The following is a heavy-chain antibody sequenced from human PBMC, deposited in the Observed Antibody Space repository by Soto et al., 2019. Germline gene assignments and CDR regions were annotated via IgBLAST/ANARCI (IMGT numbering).Heavy chain of an antibody. J-gene: IGHJ4*02. CDR3: ARDRRGATGDY. CDR2: ISAYNANT. D-gene: IGHD3-10*01. Sequence: ASVKVSCKAAGYTFTSYGISWVRQAPGQGLEWMGWISAYNANTNYAQKLQGRVTMTTDTSTSTAYMELRSLRSDATAVYFCARDRRGATGDYWGQGTLVTLFS. V-gene: IGHV1-18*01. CDR1: GYTFTSYG.